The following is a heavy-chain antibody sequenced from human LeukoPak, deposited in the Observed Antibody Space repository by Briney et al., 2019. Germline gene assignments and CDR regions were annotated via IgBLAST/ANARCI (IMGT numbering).Heavy chain of an antibody. CDR1: GFTFSSYA. CDR3: AREDYADSSGYYSSGEY. CDR2: ISYDGSDK. V-gene: IGHV3-30*14. J-gene: IGHJ4*02. D-gene: IGHD3-22*01. Sequence: GRSLRLSCAASGFTFSSYAMHWVRQAPGKGLEWVAVISYDGSDKYYADAVKGRFTISKDNSKNTLYLQMNSLRAEDTAVYYCAREDYADSSGYYSSGEYWGQGTLVTVSS.